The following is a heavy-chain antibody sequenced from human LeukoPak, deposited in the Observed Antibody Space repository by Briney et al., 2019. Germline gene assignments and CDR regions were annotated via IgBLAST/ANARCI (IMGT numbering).Heavy chain of an antibody. Sequence: GGALRLSFAASVCTLSNALMTWVRQVPGKGREWVGQIKSKSDGGTTDYAAPVKRRFTISRGDSEDTLYLQMNSLQTGDTAIYYCTAPRGPRNGYYLSDYWGQGTLVTVSS. D-gene: IGHD3-22*01. V-gene: IGHV3-15*01. CDR3: TAPRGPRNGYYLSDY. CDR2: IKSKSDGGTT. CDR1: VCTLSNAL. J-gene: IGHJ4*02.